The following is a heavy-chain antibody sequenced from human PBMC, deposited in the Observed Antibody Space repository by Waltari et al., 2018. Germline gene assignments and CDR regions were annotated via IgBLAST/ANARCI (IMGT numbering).Heavy chain of an antibody. D-gene: IGHD6-13*01. CDR2: INPIFGTA. V-gene: IGHV1-69*14. Sequence: QVQLVQSGAEVKKPGSSVKVSCKASGGTFSSYAISWVRQAPGQGLEWMGGINPIFGTANYAQKFQGRVTITADKATSTAYMELSSLRSEDTAVYYCAREAAAGNDYDYGMDVWGQGTTVTVSS. CDR1: GGTFSSYA. J-gene: IGHJ6*02. CDR3: AREAAAGNDYDYGMDV.